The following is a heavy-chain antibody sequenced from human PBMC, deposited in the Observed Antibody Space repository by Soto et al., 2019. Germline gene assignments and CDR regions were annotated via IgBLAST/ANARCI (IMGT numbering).Heavy chain of an antibody. Sequence: QMQLVQSGPEVKKPGTSVKVSCKASGFTFTSSAVQWVRQARGQRLEWIGWIVVGSGNTNYAQKFLERVTITRDMSTSTAYMELSSLRSEDTAVYYCAGTPAMATWPLLGYWGQGTLVTVSS. V-gene: IGHV1-58*01. CDR1: GFTFTSSA. J-gene: IGHJ4*02. CDR2: IVVGSGNT. CDR3: AGTPAMATWPLLGY. D-gene: IGHD5-12*01.